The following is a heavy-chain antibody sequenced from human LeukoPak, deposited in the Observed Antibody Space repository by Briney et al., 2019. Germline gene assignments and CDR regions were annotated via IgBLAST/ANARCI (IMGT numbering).Heavy chain of an antibody. D-gene: IGHD6-13*01. Sequence: ASVKVSCKASGGTFSSYAISWVRQAPGQGLEWMGGIIPIFGTANYAQKFQGRVTITADESTSTAYMELSSLRSEDTAVYYCAMGQQPVLDYYYGMDVWGQGTTVTVSS. CDR2: IIPIFGTA. CDR3: AMGQQPVLDYYYGMDV. V-gene: IGHV1-69*13. J-gene: IGHJ6*02. CDR1: GGTFSSYA.